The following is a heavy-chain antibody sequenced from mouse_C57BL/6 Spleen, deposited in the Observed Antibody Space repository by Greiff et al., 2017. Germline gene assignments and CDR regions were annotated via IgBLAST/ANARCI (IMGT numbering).Heavy chain of an antibody. Sequence: EVQLVESGAELVRPGASVKLSCTASGFNIKDDYMHWVKQRPEQGLEWIGWIDPENGDTEYASKFQGKATITADTSSNTAYLQLSSLTSEDTAVYYCTKGRSGWYFDVWGTGTTVTVSS. V-gene: IGHV14-4*01. CDR3: TKGRSGWYFDV. CDR1: GFNIKDDY. CDR2: IDPENGDT. J-gene: IGHJ1*03.